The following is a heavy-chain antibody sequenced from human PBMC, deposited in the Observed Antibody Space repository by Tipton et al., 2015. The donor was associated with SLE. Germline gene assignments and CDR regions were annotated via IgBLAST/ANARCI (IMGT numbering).Heavy chain of an antibody. V-gene: IGHV4-38-2*01. J-gene: IGHJ4*02. CDR1: GYSISTVYF. CDR2: IGNMYQSAHS. Sequence: TLSLTCAVSGYSISTVYFWGWVRQPPGKGLEWIGNIGNMYQSAHSYYNSSLTSRVTISIQTSKNQFSLKLRSVTAADTAVYFCARARRGDYYFDYWGQGIVVTVSS. D-gene: IGHD7-27*01. CDR3: ARARRGDYYFDY.